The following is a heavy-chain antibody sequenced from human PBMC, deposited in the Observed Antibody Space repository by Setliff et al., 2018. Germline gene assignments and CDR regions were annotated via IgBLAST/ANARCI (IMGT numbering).Heavy chain of an antibody. CDR2: IIPIFGTA. CDR1: GGTFSSYA. J-gene: IGHJ4*02. V-gene: IGHV1-69*13. CDR3: AGVSYYYDSSGYYLTTTEPLDY. D-gene: IGHD3-22*01. Sequence: SVKVSCKASGGTFSSYAISWVRQAPGQGLEWMGGIIPIFGTANYAQKFQGRVTITADESTSTAYMELSSLRSEDTAVYYCAGVSYYYDSSGYYLTTTEPLDYWGQGTLVTVSS.